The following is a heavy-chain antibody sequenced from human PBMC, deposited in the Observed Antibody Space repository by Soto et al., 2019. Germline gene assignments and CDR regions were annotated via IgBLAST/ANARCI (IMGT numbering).Heavy chain of an antibody. Sequence: SETLSLTCAVYGGSFSGYYWSWIRQPPGKGLEWIGYIYYSGSTNYNPSLKSRVTISVDTSKNQFSLKLSSVTAADTAVYYCARDCSSTSCYGGWFDPWGQGTLVTVSS. J-gene: IGHJ5*02. CDR3: ARDCSSTSCYGGWFDP. CDR2: IYYSGST. D-gene: IGHD2-2*01. CDR1: GGSFSGYY. V-gene: IGHV4-59*12.